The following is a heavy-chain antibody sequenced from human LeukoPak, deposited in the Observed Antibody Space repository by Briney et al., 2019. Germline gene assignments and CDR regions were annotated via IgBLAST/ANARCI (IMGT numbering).Heavy chain of an antibody. CDR2: INHSGST. CDR3: ARGHRTLLWFGESRSNGFDP. D-gene: IGHD3-10*01. J-gene: IGHJ5*02. V-gene: IGHV4-34*01. CDR1: GGSFSGYY. Sequence: PSETLSLTCAVYGGSFSGYYWSWIRQPPGKGLEWIGEINHSGSTNYNPSLKSRVTISVDTSKNQFSLKLSSVTAADTAVYYCARGHRTLLWFGESRSNGFDPWGQGTLVTVSS.